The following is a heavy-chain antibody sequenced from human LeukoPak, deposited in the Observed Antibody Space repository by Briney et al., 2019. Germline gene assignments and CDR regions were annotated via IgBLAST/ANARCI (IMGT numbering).Heavy chain of an antibody. D-gene: IGHD4-23*01. V-gene: IGHV4-34*01. CDR3: ARRTTVVTPNAFDI. J-gene: IGHJ3*02. CDR2: INHSGST. Sequence: PSETLSLTCAVYGGSFSGYYWSWIRQPPGKGLEWIGEINHSGSTNYNPSLKSRVTISVDTSKNQFSLRLSSVTAADTAVYYCARRTTVVTPNAFDIWGQGTMVTVSS. CDR1: GGSFSGYY.